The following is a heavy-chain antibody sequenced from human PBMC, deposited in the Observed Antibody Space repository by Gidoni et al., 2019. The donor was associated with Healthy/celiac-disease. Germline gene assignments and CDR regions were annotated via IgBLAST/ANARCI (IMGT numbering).Heavy chain of an antibody. CDR2: ISWNSGSI. V-gene: IGHV3-9*01. CDR3: AKDWSGGSWYYYGMDV. J-gene: IGHJ6*02. D-gene: IGHD6-13*01. Sequence: EAQLVESGGGLVQPGRSLRLSCAASGFTFDDYAMHWVRQAPGKGLEWVSGISWNSGSIGYADSVKGRFTISRDNAKNSLYLQMNSLRAEDTALYYCAKDWSGGSWYYYGMDVWGQGTTVTVSS. CDR1: GFTFDDYA.